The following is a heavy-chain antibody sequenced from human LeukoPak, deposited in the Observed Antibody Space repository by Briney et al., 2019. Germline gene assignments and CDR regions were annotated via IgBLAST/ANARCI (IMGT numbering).Heavy chain of an antibody. CDR2: IKEDGSVI. J-gene: IGHJ6*02. V-gene: IGHV3-7*01. Sequence: GGSLRLSCVASGFTFSIYWMSWVRRAPGRGPEWLAIIKEDGSVIWDVESVRGRFTISRDNAKNSLYLQMNSLRAEDTAVYYCARGLGYCSSTSCYIYGMDVWGQGTTVTVSS. CDR3: ARGLGYCSSTSCYIYGMDV. D-gene: IGHD2-2*02. CDR1: GFTFSIYW.